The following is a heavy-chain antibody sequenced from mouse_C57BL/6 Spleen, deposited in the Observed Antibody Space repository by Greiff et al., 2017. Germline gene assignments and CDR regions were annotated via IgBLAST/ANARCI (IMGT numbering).Heavy chain of an antibody. CDR1: GYTFTEYT. CDR2: FYPGSGSI. CDR3: ARHESPIYYGSSYLDY. J-gene: IGHJ2*01. Sequence: VKLQQSGAELVKPGASVKLSCKASGYTFTEYTIHWVKQRSGQGLEWIGWFYPGSGSIKYNEKFKDKATLTADKSSSTVYMELSRLTSEDSAVYFCARHESPIYYGSSYLDYWGQGTTLTVSS. V-gene: IGHV1-62-2*01. D-gene: IGHD1-1*01.